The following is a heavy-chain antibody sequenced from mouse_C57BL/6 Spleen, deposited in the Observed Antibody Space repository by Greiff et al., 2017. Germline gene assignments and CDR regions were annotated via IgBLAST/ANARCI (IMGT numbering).Heavy chain of an antibody. CDR1: GYAFSSSW. D-gene: IGHD1-1*01. CDR2: IYPGDGDT. V-gene: IGHV1-82*01. CDR3: ARDYGSKGWFAY. Sequence: LQQSGPELVKPGASVKISCKASGYAFSSSWMNWVKQRPGKGLEWIGRIYPGDGDTNYNGKFKGKATLTADKSSSTAYMQLSSLTSEDSAVYFCARDYGSKGWFAYWGQGTLVTVSA. J-gene: IGHJ3*01.